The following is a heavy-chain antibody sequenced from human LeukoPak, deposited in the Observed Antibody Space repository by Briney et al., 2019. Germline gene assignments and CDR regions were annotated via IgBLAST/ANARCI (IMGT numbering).Heavy chain of an antibody. CDR2: IISSSSYI. J-gene: IGHJ4*02. CDR3: ARLGRFLRVDYFDY. D-gene: IGHD3-10*01. Sequence: PGGSLRLSCAASGFTFSSYSMDWVRLAPGEGLGWDSSIISSSSYIYYADSVNGPFTISRDNAKNSLYLQMDSLRAEDTAVYYCARLGRFLRVDYFDYWGQGSLVTVSS. CDR1: GFTFSSYS. V-gene: IGHV3-21*01.